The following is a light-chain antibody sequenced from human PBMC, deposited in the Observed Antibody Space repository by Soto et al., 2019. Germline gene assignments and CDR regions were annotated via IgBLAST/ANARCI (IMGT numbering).Light chain of an antibody. CDR2: GAS. CDR1: QRVSSTY. Sequence: EIVLTQSPGTLSLSPGERATLSCRASQRVSSTYLAWYQQKPGQAPRLLIYGASSRATGIPDRFSGSASGTDLPLTINRLEPEDLAIYYCQQYGDSRTFGQGTKLEIK. CDR3: QQYGDSRT. J-gene: IGKJ2*01. V-gene: IGKV3-20*01.